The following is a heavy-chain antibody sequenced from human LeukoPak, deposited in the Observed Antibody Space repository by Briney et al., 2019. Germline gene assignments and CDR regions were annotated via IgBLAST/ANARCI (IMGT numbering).Heavy chain of an antibody. V-gene: IGHV3-74*01. J-gene: IGHJ5*02. Sequence: GGSLRLSCVASGFTFSNYWMHWVRQPPGKGLVWVSRIYVDGRTTNYADSVKGRFTISRDNAKNTVYLEMNSLSVEDTATYYCIRDFRSADLWGQETLVTVTS. CDR3: IRDFRSADL. CDR1: GFTFSNYW. CDR2: IYVDGRTT.